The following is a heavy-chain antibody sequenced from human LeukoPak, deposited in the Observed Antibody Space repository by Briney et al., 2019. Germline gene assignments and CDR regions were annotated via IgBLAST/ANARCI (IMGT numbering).Heavy chain of an antibody. V-gene: IGHV4-30-2*01. Sequence: SQTLSLTCAVSGGSISSGGYSWSWIRQPPGKGLEWIGYIYHSGSTNYNPSLKSRVTISVDTSKNQFSLKLSSVTAADTAVYYCARLGILEGRGYYFDYWGQGTLVTVSS. CDR1: GGSISSGGYS. CDR2: IYHSGST. J-gene: IGHJ4*02. D-gene: IGHD7-27*01. CDR3: ARLGILEGRGYYFDY.